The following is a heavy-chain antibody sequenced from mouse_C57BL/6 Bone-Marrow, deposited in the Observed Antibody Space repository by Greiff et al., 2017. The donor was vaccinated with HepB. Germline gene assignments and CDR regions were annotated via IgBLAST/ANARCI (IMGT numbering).Heavy chain of an antibody. CDR1: GFNIKDYY. J-gene: IGHJ1*03. V-gene: IGHV14-1*01. CDR2: IDPEDGDT. CDR3: TVDYGSNPWDFDV. D-gene: IGHD1-1*01. Sequence: EVQLQQSGAELVRPGASVKLSCTASGFNIKDYYMHWVKQRPEQGLEWIGRIDPEDGDTEYAPKFQGKATMTADTSSNTAYLPRSSLTSEDTAVYYCTVDYGSNPWDFDVWGTGTTVTVSS.